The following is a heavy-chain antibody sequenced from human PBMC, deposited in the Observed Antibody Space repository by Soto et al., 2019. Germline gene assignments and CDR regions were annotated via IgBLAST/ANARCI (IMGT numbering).Heavy chain of an antibody. D-gene: IGHD1-1*01. CDR3: ATWHEREHAFDV. J-gene: IGHJ3*01. CDR2: LYDVDGS. Sequence: VQLQESGPGLVEPSGTLSLTCAVSGTSIGTNNWWSWVRQPPGKGLEWVSALYDVDGSFYADSVTGRFTTSSDSSKTTVYLQMNDLRPDDTAVYYCATWHEREHAFDVWGQGTTVTISS. CDR1: GTSIGTNNW. V-gene: IGHV3-53*01.